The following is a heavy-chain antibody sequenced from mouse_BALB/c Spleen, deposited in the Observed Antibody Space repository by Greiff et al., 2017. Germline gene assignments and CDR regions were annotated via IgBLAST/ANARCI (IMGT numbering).Heavy chain of an antibody. J-gene: IGHJ4*01. CDR2: ISDGGSYT. V-gene: IGHV5-4*02. Sequence: EVQVVESGGGLVKPGGSLKLSCAASGFTFSDYYMYWVRQTPEKRLEWVATISDGGSYTYYPDSVKGRFTISRDNAKNNLYLQMSSLKSEDTAMYYCARRSSSYAMDYWGQGTSVTVSS. CDR1: GFTFSDYY. CDR3: ARRSSSYAMDY. D-gene: IGHD1-1*01.